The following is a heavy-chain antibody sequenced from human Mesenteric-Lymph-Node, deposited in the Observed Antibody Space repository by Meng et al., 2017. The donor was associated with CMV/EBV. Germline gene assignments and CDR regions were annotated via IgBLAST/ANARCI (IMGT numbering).Heavy chain of an antibody. J-gene: IGHJ6*02. D-gene: IGHD2-2*01. Sequence: GGSLRLSCAASGFSVWSNHMSWVRQAPGKGLEWVSSISGSGGSTKYADAVQGRFTISRDNSKNNLFLQMNSLRVEDTAVYYCARGAIVVPAALYYYYYYGMDVWGQGTTVTVSS. V-gene: IGHV3-23*01. CDR3: ARGAIVVPAALYYYYYYGMDV. CDR1: GFSVWSNH. CDR2: ISGSGGST.